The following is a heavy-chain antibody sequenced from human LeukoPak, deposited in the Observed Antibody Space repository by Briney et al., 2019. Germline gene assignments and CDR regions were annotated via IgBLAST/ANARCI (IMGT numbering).Heavy chain of an antibody. CDR2: ISYDGSNK. Sequence: GRSLRLSCAASGFTFSSYAMHWVRQAPGKGLEWVAVISYDGSNKYYADSVKGRFTISRDNSKNTLYLQTNSLRAEDTAVYYCARETISRGSFDPWGQGTLVTVSS. CDR3: ARETISRGSFDP. D-gene: IGHD5-24*01. V-gene: IGHV3-30*01. CDR1: GFTFSSYA. J-gene: IGHJ5*02.